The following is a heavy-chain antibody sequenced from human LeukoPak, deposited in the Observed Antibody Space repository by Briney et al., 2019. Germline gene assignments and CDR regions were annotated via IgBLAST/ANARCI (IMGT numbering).Heavy chain of an antibody. Sequence: PSETLSLTCTVSGGSISSYYWSWIRQPAGKGLEWIGRIYTSGSTNYNPSLKSRVTMSVDTSKNQFSLKLSSVAAADTAVYYCAKGGPYSSGWYGFDYWGQGTLVTVSS. CDR3: AKGGPYSSGWYGFDY. D-gene: IGHD6-19*01. J-gene: IGHJ4*02. CDR1: GGSISSYY. CDR2: IYTSGST. V-gene: IGHV4-4*07.